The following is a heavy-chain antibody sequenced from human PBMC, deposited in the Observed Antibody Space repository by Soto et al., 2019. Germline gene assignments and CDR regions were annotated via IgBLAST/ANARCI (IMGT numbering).Heavy chain of an antibody. CDR3: ARVLSRGVDCYGMDV. J-gene: IGHJ6*02. D-gene: IGHD2-15*01. V-gene: IGHV1-46*01. CDR1: GYTFTSYY. Sequence: ASVKVSCKASGYTFTSYYMHWVRQAPGQGLEWMGIINPSGGSTSYAQKFQGRVTMTRDTSTSTVYMELSSLRSEDTAVYYCARVLSRGVDCYGMDVWGQGTTVTVSS. CDR2: INPSGGST.